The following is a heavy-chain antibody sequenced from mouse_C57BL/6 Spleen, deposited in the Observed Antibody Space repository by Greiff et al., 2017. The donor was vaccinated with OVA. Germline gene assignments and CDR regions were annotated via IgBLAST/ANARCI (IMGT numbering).Heavy chain of an antibody. D-gene: IGHD1-3*01. CDR2: ISSGGDYI. CDR1: GFTFSSYA. J-gene: IGHJ4*01. CDR3: TRDQLKGAMDY. V-gene: IGHV5-9-1*02. Sequence: EVKLVESGEGLVKPGGSLKLSCAASGFTFSSYAMSWVRQTPEKRVEWVAYISSGGDYIYYADTVKGRFTISRDNARNTLYLQMSSLKSEDTAMYYCTRDQLKGAMDYWGQGTSVTVSS.